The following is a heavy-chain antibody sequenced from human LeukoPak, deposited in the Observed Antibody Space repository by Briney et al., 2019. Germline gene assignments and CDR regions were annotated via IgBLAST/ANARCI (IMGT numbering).Heavy chain of an antibody. J-gene: IGHJ3*02. V-gene: IGHV3-30*18. Sequence: PGRSLSLSCTACGFIFSSYGMHWVRPAPGQGLEWVGVIAYDGSNKYYADSVKGRFTISRDNSKNTLYLQMNSLSAEDTAVYYCAKDQVPMVRGYYGFDIWGQGTMVTVSS. CDR1: GFIFSSYG. CDR2: IAYDGSNK. D-gene: IGHD3-10*01. CDR3: AKDQVPMVRGYYGFDI.